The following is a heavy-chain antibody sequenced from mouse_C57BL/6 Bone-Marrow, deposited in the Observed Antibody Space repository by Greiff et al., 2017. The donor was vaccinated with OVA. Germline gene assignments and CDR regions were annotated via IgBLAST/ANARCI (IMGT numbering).Heavy chain of an antibody. CDR3: TTRGYYYDMDY. V-gene: IGHV14-1*01. CDR2: IYPEDGDT. Sequence: VHVKQSGAELVRPGASVKLSCTASGFNITDYYMHWVKQRPEQGLEWIGRIYPEDGDTEYAPKFQGKATMTADTSSNTAYLQLRSLTSEDTDVDNSTTRGYYYDMDYWGQGTSVTVSA. CDR1: GFNITDYY. J-gene: IGHJ4*01.